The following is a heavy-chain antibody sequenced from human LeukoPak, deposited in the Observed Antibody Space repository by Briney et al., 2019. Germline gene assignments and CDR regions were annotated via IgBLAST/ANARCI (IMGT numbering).Heavy chain of an antibody. J-gene: IGHJ3*01. D-gene: IGHD3-16*02. CDR2: ISFSGDNA. V-gene: IGHV3-23*01. CDR3: VKDIELSA. Sequence: GGSLRLSCAVSGFNFRHAAMTWVRQVPGKALEWVGLISFSGDNAYYADSVKGRFTISRDNSNDSLSLHMNSQRVEDTAMYYCVKDIELSAWGLGTMVTVSS. CDR1: GFNFRHAA.